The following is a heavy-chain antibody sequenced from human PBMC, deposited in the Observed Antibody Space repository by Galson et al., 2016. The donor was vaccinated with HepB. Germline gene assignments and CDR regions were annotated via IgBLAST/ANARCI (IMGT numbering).Heavy chain of an antibody. J-gene: IGHJ6*02. CDR2: TYYRSKWYN. CDR3: ARVRSGYSGYANPYYYGMDV. CDR1: GDSVSSNSAT. V-gene: IGHV6-1*01. Sequence: CAISGDSVSSNSATWNWIRQSPSRGLEWLGRTYYRSKWYNDYALSVKSRITISPDTSKNQFSLQLNSVTPEDTAVYYCARVRSGYSGYANPYYYGMDVWGQGTTGTVSS. D-gene: IGHD5-12*01.